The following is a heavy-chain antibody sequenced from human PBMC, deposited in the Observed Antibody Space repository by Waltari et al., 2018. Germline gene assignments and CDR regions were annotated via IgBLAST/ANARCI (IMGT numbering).Heavy chain of an antibody. J-gene: IGHJ4*02. D-gene: IGHD1-26*01. V-gene: IGHV7-4-1*01. CDR1: GYTFTDYA. CDR3: SREALVGTNTIVDY. Sequence: QVHLEQSGSELKRPGASVRISCLTSGYTFTDYAIHWVRQAPGQWLQWLGWVNTQTGNPTYAQGLSRRFGFSVDTSVATAYLQIDSLTTSDSAVYFCSREALVGTNTIVDYCGRGTLVTV. CDR2: VNTQTGNP.